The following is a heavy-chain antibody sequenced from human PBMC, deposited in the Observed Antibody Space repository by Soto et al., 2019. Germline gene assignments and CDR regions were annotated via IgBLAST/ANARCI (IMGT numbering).Heavy chain of an antibody. J-gene: IGHJ4*02. CDR1: GGSITSNNYY. Sequence: SETLSLTCTVSGGSITSNNYYWAWIRQPPGKGLAWIANIYYDGTTYYSTSLKSRVTISRDTSKNQFSLRLTSMTAADTAVYYCAKVVVAATRHTDFDSWGQGTLVTVSA. CDR3: AKVVVAATRHTDFDS. CDR2: IYYDGTT. V-gene: IGHV4-39*02. D-gene: IGHD2-15*01.